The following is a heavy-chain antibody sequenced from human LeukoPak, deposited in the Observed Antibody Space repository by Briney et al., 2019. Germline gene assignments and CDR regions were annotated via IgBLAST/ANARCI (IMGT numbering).Heavy chain of an antibody. J-gene: IGHJ5*02. CDR1: GSSISTYY. Sequence: SETLSLTCTVSGSSISTYYWSWFRQHPGKGLEWIGYIYHTVSTNYNRSLKSRVTITVFSSKNQYFLMRISVIAADTAVYYRAREGGRYSRNNWFDPWGQGTLVTVSS. D-gene: IGHD2-15*01. CDR3: AREGGRYSRNNWFDP. CDR2: IYHTVST. V-gene: IGHV4-59*12.